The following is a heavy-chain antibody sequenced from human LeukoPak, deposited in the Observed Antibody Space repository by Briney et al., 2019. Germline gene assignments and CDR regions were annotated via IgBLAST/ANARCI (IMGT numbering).Heavy chain of an antibody. J-gene: IGHJ1*01. CDR1: GFTFSSYS. CDR3: VQRGAEAGTFAEYFQN. Sequence: GGSLRLSCAASGFTFSSYSMNWVRQAPGKGLEWVSSISSSSSYIYYADSVKGRFTISRDNSKNTLYLQMNSLRGEDTAVYYCVQRGAEAGTFAEYFQNWGQGTLVTVSS. V-gene: IGHV3-21*04. CDR2: ISSSSSYI. D-gene: IGHD6-13*01.